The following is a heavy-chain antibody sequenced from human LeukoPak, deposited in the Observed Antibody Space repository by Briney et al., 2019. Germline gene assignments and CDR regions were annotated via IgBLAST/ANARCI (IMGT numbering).Heavy chain of an antibody. CDR1: GYTFTSYD. CDR3: ARGKTTSGFDY. V-gene: IGHV1-8*01. Sequence: GASVKVSCNASGYTFTSYDINWVRQPTGQKLEWMGWMNPNSGNTGYAQKFQGRVTMTRNTSTSTAYMELSSLRSEDTAVYYCARGKTTSGFDYWGQGTLVTVSS. D-gene: IGHD4-17*01. J-gene: IGHJ4*02. CDR2: MNPNSGNT.